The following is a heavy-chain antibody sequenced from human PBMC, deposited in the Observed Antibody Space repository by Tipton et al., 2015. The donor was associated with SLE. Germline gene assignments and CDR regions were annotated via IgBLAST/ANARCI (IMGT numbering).Heavy chain of an antibody. Sequence: TLSLTCTVSGSSISSSSYYWGWIRQPPGKGLEWIGSIYYSGSTYYNPSLKSRVTISVDTSKNQFSLKLSSVTAADTAVYYCARGDYGDDFDYWGQGTLVSVSS. V-gene: IGHV4-39*01. J-gene: IGHJ4*02. CDR3: ARGDYGDDFDY. CDR2: IYYSGST. CDR1: GSSISSSSYY. D-gene: IGHD4-17*01.